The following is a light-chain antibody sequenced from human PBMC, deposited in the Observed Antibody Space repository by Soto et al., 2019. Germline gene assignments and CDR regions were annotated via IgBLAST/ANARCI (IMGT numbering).Light chain of an antibody. Sequence: EIVLTQSPATLSLSPGERATLSCRASQSVSSYLAWHQQKPGQAPRLLIYDASNRATGIPARFSGSGSGTDFTLTISSLEPEDFATYYCQQYNSYSGTFGQGTKVDIK. V-gene: IGKV3-11*01. CDR2: DAS. CDR1: QSVSSY. J-gene: IGKJ1*01. CDR3: QQYNSYSGT.